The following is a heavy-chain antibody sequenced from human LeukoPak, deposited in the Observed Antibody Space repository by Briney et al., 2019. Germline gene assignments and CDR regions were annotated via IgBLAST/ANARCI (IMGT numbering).Heavy chain of an antibody. CDR1: GGSISSYY. D-gene: IGHD2-8*01. Sequence: SETLSLTCTVSGGSISSYYWSWIRQPPGKGLEWIGYIYYSGSTNYNPSLKSRVTMSVDTSKNQFSLKLSSVTAADTAVYYCARIMEDWFDPWGQGTLVTVSS. CDR2: IYYSGST. J-gene: IGHJ5*02. CDR3: ARIMEDWFDP. V-gene: IGHV4-59*12.